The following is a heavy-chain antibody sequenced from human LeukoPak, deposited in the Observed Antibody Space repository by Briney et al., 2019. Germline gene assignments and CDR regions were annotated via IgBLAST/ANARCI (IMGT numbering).Heavy chain of an antibody. CDR2: IYHSGST. CDR1: GGSFSGYY. CDR3: ARGRIVGTTYYFDY. Sequence: PSETLSLTCAVYGGSFSGYYWGWIRQPPGKGLEWIGSIYHSGSTYYNPSLKSRVPISVDTSKNQFSLKLSSVTAADTALYYCARGRIVGTTYYFDYWGQGTLVTVSS. J-gene: IGHJ4*02. V-gene: IGHV4-38-2*01. D-gene: IGHD1-26*01.